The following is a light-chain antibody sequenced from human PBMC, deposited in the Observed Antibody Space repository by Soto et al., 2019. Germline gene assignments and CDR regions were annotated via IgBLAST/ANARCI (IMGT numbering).Light chain of an antibody. V-gene: IGKV3-20*01. CDR2: GAS. Sequence: EIVLTQSPGTLSLSPGERATLSCRASQSVSNNYLAWYQRQPGQAPRLLIYGASSRATGIPGRFSGSGSGTAFTITITTLEPEDFAVYYCQQYGSSPPTFGQGTKVEIK. CDR3: QQYGSSPPT. J-gene: IGKJ1*01. CDR1: QSVSNNY.